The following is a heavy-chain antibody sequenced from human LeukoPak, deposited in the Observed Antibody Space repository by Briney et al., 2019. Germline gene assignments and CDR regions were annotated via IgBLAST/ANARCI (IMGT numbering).Heavy chain of an antibody. V-gene: IGHV3-23*01. CDR3: VKDFGRNLGGPGY. Sequence: GGSLRLSCAASGFTFSSYAMSWVRQAPGKGLEWVSAISGSGGSTYYADSVKGRFTISRDNSKSTLYLQMNSLRVEDTAVYYCVKDFGRNLGGPGYWGRGTLVTVSS. CDR1: GFTFSSYA. J-gene: IGHJ4*02. CDR2: ISGSGGST. D-gene: IGHD3-10*01.